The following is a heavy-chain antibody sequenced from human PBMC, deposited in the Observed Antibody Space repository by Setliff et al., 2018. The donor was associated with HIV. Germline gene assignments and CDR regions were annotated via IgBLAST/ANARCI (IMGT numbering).Heavy chain of an antibody. Sequence: ASVKVSCKTSGYAFTSYHIHWVRQAPGQGLEWMGKIFVGDSTTHYAQKFQGRVTMTRDTSTSTVYMELSSLRSEDTAVYYCARAFQHFEYAFDIWGQGTMVTVSS. J-gene: IGHJ3*02. CDR2: IFVGDSTT. CDR1: GYAFTSYH. CDR3: ARAFQHFEYAFDI. V-gene: IGHV1-46*01. D-gene: IGHD3-9*01.